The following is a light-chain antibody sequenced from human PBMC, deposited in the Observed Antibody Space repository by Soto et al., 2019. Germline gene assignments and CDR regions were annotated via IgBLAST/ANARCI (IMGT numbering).Light chain of an antibody. J-gene: IGLJ1*01. V-gene: IGLV1-44*01. CDR3: AAWDDTLNIYV. Sequence: QSVLTQPPSVSGTPGQRVTISCFGSSSNIGTNTVNWYQQLSGTAPTLLIYTNNQRPSGVPDRFSGSMSGTSASLAISGLQSEDELDYYCAAWDDTLNIYVFGTGTKVTVL. CDR2: TNN. CDR1: SSNIGTNT.